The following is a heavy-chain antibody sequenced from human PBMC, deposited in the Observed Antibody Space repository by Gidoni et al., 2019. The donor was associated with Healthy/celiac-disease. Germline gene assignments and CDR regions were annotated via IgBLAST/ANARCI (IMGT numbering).Heavy chain of an antibody. D-gene: IGHD4-17*01. CDR3: ARGGPDDYGDYLFVY. CDR2: INPSGGST. CDR1: GYTFTSYY. Sequence: QVQLVQSGAEVTKPGASVKVSCKASGYTFTSYYMHWVRQAPGQGLEWMGIINPSGGSTSYAQKFQGRVTMTRDTSTSTVYMELSSLRSEDTAVYYCARGGPDDYGDYLFVYWGQGTLVTVSS. J-gene: IGHJ4*02. V-gene: IGHV1-46*01.